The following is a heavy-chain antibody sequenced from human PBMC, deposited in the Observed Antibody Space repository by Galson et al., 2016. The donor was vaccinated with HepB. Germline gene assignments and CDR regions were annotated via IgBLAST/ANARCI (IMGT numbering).Heavy chain of an antibody. CDR2: IFTYGST. CDR1: GASVTSGGYH. CDR3: ATRISPRPFDI. J-gene: IGHJ3*02. V-gene: IGHV4-61*02. Sequence: TLSPICPVSGASVTSGGYHWTWIRPSAGKGLEWVGRIFTYGSTNYNPSLRSRATVSLDTSKNQFSLRLDSMTAADSGIFYCATRISPRPFDIWGRGTMVTVSS. D-gene: IGHD6-6*01.